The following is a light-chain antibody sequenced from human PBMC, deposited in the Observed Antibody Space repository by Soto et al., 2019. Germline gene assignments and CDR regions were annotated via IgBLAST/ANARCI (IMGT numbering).Light chain of an antibody. CDR3: SSYVVGKNFYFV. V-gene: IGLV2-8*01. J-gene: IGLJ3*02. CDR1: SSDVGGYNY. CDR2: EVT. Sequence: QSALTQPPSASGSPGQSVTISCTGTSSDVGGYNYVSWYQQYPDRAPKLMIYEVTKRPSGVPDRFSGSKSGNTAYRTVSGLLVEDESEYYCSSYVVGKNFYFVFGGGTKVSVL.